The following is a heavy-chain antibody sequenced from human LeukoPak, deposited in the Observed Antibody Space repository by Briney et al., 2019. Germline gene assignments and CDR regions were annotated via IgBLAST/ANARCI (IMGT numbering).Heavy chain of an antibody. CDR3: VREDRILLGNDAFDI. Sequence: PGGSLRLSCAASGFSVRTYWMSWVRQALGKGLVWLSRISSDGTITSYADAVKGRFTLSRDSAKNTLYLQMNSLRGEDTAVYYCVREDRILLGNDAFDIWGQGTMVTVSS. D-gene: IGHD2-8*01. CDR1: GFSVRTYW. CDR2: ISSDGTIT. J-gene: IGHJ3*02. V-gene: IGHV3-74*01.